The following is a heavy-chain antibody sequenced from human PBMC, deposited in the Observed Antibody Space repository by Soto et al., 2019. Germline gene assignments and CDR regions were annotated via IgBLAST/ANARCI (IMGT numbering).Heavy chain of an antibody. V-gene: IGHV4-30-2*01. CDR1: GASINSGGYS. J-gene: IGHJ4*02. Sequence: QLQLQESGSGLVKPSQTLSLTCAVSGASINSGGYSWSWIRQPPGKGLEWIGHIYHIGTTYYNPSFQSRVTMSVDRSKNQVSRKLISVTATDTSFYYCARRLMGEFDYWGRGTLVTVSS. CDR3: ARRLMGEFDY. D-gene: IGHD3-16*01. CDR2: IYHIGTT.